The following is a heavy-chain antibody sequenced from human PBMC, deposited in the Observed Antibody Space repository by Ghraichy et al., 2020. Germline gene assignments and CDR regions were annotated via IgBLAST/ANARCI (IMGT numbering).Heavy chain of an antibody. CDR2: INNDGRET. D-gene: IGHD3-10*01. Sequence: GGSLRLSCEASRFTFKNFWMSWVRQAPGKGLEWVANINNDGRETYYVESVEGRFTISRDNAKNSLYLQMTSLRVDDAAVYYCARAGTAGSVDYWGQGTPVIVSS. V-gene: IGHV3-7*03. CDR1: RFTFKNFW. CDR3: ARAGTAGSVDY. J-gene: IGHJ4*02.